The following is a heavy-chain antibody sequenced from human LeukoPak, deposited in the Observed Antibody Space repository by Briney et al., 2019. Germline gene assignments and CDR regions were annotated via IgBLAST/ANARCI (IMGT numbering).Heavy chain of an antibody. V-gene: IGHV4-39*01. J-gene: IGHJ6*03. CDR1: GGSISSSSYY. D-gene: IGHD3-3*01. Sequence: SETLSLTCTVSGGSISSSSYYWGWIRQPPGKGLEWIGSIYYSGSTYYNPSLKSRVTISVDTSKNQFSLKLSSVTAADTAAYYCARREWANYYYYYMDVWGKGTTVTVSS. CDR2: IYYSGST. CDR3: ARREWANYYYYYMDV.